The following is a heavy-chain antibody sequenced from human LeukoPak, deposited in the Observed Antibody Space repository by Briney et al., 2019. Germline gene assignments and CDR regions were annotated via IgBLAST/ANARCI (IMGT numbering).Heavy chain of an antibody. CDR3: AKDGRYYDNSGYYFGDYFGY. J-gene: IGHJ4*02. CDR1: GFTFSSYA. CDR2: ISGSGGST. V-gene: IGHV3-23*01. Sequence: GGSLRLSCAASGFTFSSYAMNWVRQAPGKGLEWVSAISGSGGSTYYADSVKGRFTISRDNSKNTLYLQMNSLRAEDTAVYYCAKDGRYYDNSGYYFGDYFGYWGQGTLVTVSS. D-gene: IGHD3-22*01.